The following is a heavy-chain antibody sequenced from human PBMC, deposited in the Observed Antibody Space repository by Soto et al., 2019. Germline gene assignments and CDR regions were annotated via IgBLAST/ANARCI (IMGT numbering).Heavy chain of an antibody. Sequence: GGSLRLSCAASGFTFSNAWMSWVRQAPGKGLEWVGRIKSKTDGGTTDYAAPVKGRFTISRDDSKNTLYQQMNSLKTEDTAVYYCTTVRFGTTPTDYWGQGTLVTVSS. V-gene: IGHV3-15*01. J-gene: IGHJ4*02. CDR3: TTVRFGTTPTDY. CDR2: IKSKTDGGTT. CDR1: GFTFSNAW. D-gene: IGHD1-7*01.